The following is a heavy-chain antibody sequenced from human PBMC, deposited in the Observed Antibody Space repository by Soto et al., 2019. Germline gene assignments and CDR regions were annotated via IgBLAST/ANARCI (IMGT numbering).Heavy chain of an antibody. CDR1: GFSFSKLW. CDR2: IRQDGSEK. V-gene: IGHV3-7*05. CDR3: AKDLLGIAAAGYYFDY. J-gene: IGHJ4*02. Sequence: GGSLRLSCAASGFSFSKLWMSWVRQTPGKGLEWVANIRQDGSEKNYVDSVKGRFTISRDNAKNSLYLQMNGLRVEDTAVYYCAKDLLGIAAAGYYFDYWGQGTLVTVSS. D-gene: IGHD6-13*01.